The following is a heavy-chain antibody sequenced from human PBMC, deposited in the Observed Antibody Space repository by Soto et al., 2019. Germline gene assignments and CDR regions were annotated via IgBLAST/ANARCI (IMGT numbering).Heavy chain of an antibody. Sequence: GGSLRLSCAASGFTFSSYWMSWVRQAPGKGLEWVANIKQDGSEKYYVDSVKGRFTISRDNAKNSLYLQMNSLRAEDTAVYYCARAALRDGYNYGLWCAFDIWGQGTMVTVSS. J-gene: IGHJ3*02. D-gene: IGHD5-12*01. CDR1: GFTFSSYW. CDR2: IKQDGSEK. V-gene: IGHV3-7*01. CDR3: ARAALRDGYNYGLWCAFDI.